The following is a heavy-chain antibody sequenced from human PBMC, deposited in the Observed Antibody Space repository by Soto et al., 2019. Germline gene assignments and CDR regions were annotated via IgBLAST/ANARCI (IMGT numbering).Heavy chain of an antibody. CDR2: ISYSGTT. Sequence: SXTLSLACTVSGDSISSANNYWSWIRQPPGEGLEWIGFISYSGTTSYSPSLKSRLAISLDTSKNQFSLSLTSVTAADTAVYYCARGRGYSYGLDPWGQGTLVTVS. D-gene: IGHD5-12*01. V-gene: IGHV4-30-4*01. CDR1: GDSISSANNY. CDR3: ARGRGYSYGLDP. J-gene: IGHJ5*02.